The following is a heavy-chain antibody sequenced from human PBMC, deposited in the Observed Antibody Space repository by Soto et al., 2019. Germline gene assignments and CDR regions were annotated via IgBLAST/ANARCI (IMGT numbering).Heavy chain of an antibody. V-gene: IGHV1-18*01. J-gene: IGHJ5*02. CDR2: ISPYNGNT. CDR1: GYTFTSYG. D-gene: IGHD2-8*01. CDR3: AKMNCTNGVCHPCCGGNWFDP. Sequence: ASVKVSCKASGYTFTSYGISWVRQAPGQGLEWMGWISPYNGNTNYAQNLQGRVTMTTDTSTSTAYMELMRLRSDDTAVYYCAKMNCTNGVCHPCCGGNWFDPWGQGTLVTVSS.